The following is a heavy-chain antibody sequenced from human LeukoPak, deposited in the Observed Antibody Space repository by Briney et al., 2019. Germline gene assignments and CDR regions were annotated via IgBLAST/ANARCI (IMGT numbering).Heavy chain of an antibody. J-gene: IGHJ4*02. CDR3: ARGSIDGIDY. CDR2: IYHSGST. D-gene: IGHD2-2*01. Sequence: PSETLSLTCTVSGYSISSGYYWGWIRQPPGKGLEWIGSIYHSGSTYYNPSLKSRVTISVDTSKNQFSLKLSSVTAADTAVYYCARGSIDGIDYWGQGTLVTVSS. V-gene: IGHV4-38-2*02. CDR1: GYSISSGYY.